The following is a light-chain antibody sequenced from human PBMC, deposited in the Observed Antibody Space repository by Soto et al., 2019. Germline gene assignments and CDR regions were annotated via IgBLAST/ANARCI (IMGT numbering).Light chain of an antibody. CDR3: QSYDSSLSGPYV. CDR2: EVT. J-gene: IGLJ1*01. CDR1: SGDIGSYNR. Sequence: QSVLTQPASVSGSPGQSITISCTGTSGDIGSYNRVSWYQQHPGKAPKLIIYEVTDRPSGVSNRFSGSKSGNTASLTISGLQAEDEAEYYCQSYDSSLSGPYVFGTGTKVTVL. V-gene: IGLV2-14*01.